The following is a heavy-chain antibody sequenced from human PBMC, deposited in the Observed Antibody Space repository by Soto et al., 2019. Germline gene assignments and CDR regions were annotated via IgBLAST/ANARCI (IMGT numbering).Heavy chain of an antibody. D-gene: IGHD1-1*01. V-gene: IGHV3-23*01. J-gene: IGHJ4*02. CDR2: ISGSGGST. CDR3: AKERRHWNTPNLDY. Sequence: GGSLRLSCAASGFTFSSYAMSWVRQAPGKGLEWVSAISGSGGSTYYADSVKGRFTISRDNSKNTLYLQMNSPRAEDTAVYYCAKERRHWNTPNLDYWGQGTLVTVS. CDR1: GFTFSSYA.